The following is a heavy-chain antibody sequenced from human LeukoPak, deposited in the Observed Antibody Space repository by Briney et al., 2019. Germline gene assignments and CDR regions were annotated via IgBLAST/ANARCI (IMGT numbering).Heavy chain of an antibody. CDR2: IYPGDSDT. CDR3: ARLYGHRSDY. Sequence: GESLKISCKSSGYSFTTYWLAWVRQMPGKGLEWMGIIYPGDSDTRYTPSFQGQVTISADKSISTAYLQWNSLKASDTAMYYCARLYGHRSDYWGQGTLVTVSS. D-gene: IGHD3-10*01. CDR1: GYSFTTYW. J-gene: IGHJ4*02. V-gene: IGHV5-51*01.